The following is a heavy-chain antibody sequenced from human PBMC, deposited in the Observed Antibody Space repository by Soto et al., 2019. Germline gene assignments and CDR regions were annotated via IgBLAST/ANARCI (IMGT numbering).Heavy chain of an antibody. D-gene: IGHD3-16*02. CDR1: GGSFSGYY. J-gene: IGHJ6*02. V-gene: IGHV4-34*01. CDR2: INHSGST. Sequence: QVQLQQWGAGLLKPSETLSLTCAVYGGSFSGYYWSWIRQPPGKGLEWIGEINHSGSTNYNPSLKSRVTISVDTSKNQFSLRLSSVTAADTAVYYCARVCRSYDYVWGSYRSCYYYGMDVWGQGTTVTVSS. CDR3: ARVCRSYDYVWGSYRSCYYYGMDV.